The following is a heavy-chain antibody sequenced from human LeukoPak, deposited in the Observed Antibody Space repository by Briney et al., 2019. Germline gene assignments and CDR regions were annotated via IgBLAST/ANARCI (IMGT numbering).Heavy chain of an antibody. D-gene: IGHD6-13*01. J-gene: IGHJ4*02. CDR1: GFTFSSYS. V-gene: IGHV3-21*01. CDR3: ARDTSSWYLGGDYYFDY. CDR2: ISSSSSCI. Sequence: GGSLRLSCAASGFTFSSYSMNWVRQAPGKGLEWVSSISSSSSCIYYADSVKGRFTISRDNAKDSLYLQMNSLRAEDTAVYYCARDTSSWYLGGDYYFDYWGQGTLVTVSS.